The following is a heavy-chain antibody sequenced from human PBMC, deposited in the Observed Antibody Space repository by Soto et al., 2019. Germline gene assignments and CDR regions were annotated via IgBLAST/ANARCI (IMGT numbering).Heavy chain of an antibody. CDR3: ARLSGSWQSWFDP. Sequence: QVQLQESGPGLVKPSQTLSLTCIVSGGSISSNDFYWSWIRQHPGKGLEWIGYIYYSGNTYYNPSLKRRVTILVDTSTNQFSLKVSSVTAAATAVYYCARLSGSWQSWFDPLGQGTLVTVSS. CDR2: IYYSGNT. V-gene: IGHV4-31*03. CDR1: GGSISSNDFY. J-gene: IGHJ5*02. D-gene: IGHD6-13*01.